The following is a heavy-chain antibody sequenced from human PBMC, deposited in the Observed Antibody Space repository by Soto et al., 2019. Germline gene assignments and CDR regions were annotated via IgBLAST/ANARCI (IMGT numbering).Heavy chain of an antibody. CDR1: GDSVSSNSAA. D-gene: IGHD6-19*01. J-gene: IGHJ6*02. Sequence: SQTLSLTCAISGDSVSSNSAAWNWIRQSPSRGLEWLGRTYYRSKWYNDYAVSVKSRITINPDTSKNQFSLQLNSVTPEDTAVYYCARDPQQWLTSYYYYYYGMDVWGQGTKVTVSS. CDR3: ARDPQQWLTSYYYYYYGMDV. CDR2: TYYRSKWYN. V-gene: IGHV6-1*01.